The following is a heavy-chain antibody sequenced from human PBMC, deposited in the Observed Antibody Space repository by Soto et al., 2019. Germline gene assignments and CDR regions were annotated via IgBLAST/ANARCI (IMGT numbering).Heavy chain of an antibody. CDR3: ARVPKYQLLFDLNY. Sequence: ASVKLSCKASRGTXSSYAISWVRQAPGQGLEWMGWIIAYFGSTNYAQKFQGRVTMTTDTSTSTAYMELRSLRSDDTAVYYCARVPKYQLLFDLNYWGQGTLVTVSS. CDR1: RGTXSSYA. J-gene: IGHJ4*02. D-gene: IGHD2-2*01. V-gene: IGHV1-18*01. CDR2: IIAYFGST.